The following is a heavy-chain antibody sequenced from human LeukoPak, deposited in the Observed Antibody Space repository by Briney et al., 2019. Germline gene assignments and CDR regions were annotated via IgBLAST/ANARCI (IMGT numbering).Heavy chain of an antibody. V-gene: IGHV3-74*01. CDR3: ARVDLGGQVAESFDY. CDR1: GLTLSNYW. CDR2: IGSDGRST. J-gene: IGHJ4*02. Sequence: GASLRLSCAASGLTLSNYWMHWARQAPGGGLVWVSHIGSDGRSTSYADSVKGCITSSRDDAKKTLYLEMNSLRAEDTAVYYGARVDLGGQVAESFDYWGQGTLVTVSS. D-gene: IGHD6-19*01.